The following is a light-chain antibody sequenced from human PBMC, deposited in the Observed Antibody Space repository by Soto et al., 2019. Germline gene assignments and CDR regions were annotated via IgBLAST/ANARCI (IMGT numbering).Light chain of an antibody. Sequence: DIQMTQSPSSLSASVGDRVTITCRASQDISVYLAWYQQKPGKVPMLLIYSASTLQSGVPSRFSGSGSGTDFTLTISSLQPEDVATYYCQKFNTAPLTFGQGTRLEI. J-gene: IGKJ5*01. CDR2: SAS. CDR1: QDISVY. CDR3: QKFNTAPLT. V-gene: IGKV1-27*01.